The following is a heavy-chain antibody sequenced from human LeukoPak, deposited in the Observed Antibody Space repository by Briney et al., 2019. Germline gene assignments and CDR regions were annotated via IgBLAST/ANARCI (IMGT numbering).Heavy chain of an antibody. Sequence: GGSLRLSCAASRFTFSSYWMHWVRQAPGKGLVWVSRIKSDGSSASYADSAKGRFTISRDNAKNTLYLQMNSLRAEDTAVYYCARDLRTPSDTNIAIDYWGQGTLVTVSS. V-gene: IGHV3-74*01. CDR2: IKSDGSSA. CDR1: RFTFSSYW. CDR3: ARDLRTPSDTNIAIDY. D-gene: IGHD1-14*01. J-gene: IGHJ4*02.